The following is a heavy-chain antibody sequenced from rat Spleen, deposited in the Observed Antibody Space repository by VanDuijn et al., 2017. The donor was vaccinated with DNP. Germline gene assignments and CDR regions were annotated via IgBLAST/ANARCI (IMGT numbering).Heavy chain of an antibody. J-gene: IGHJ2*01. V-gene: IGHV5S10*01. D-gene: IGHD1-11*01. Sequence: EVPLVESGGGLVQPGGTLKLSCAASGFTFSNYYMAWVRQAPKKGLEWVATISYDGSRTYYRDSVKGRFTISRDNAKSTLYLQMDSLRSEDTATYYCATATTGYFDYWGQGVMVTVSS. CDR1: GFTFSNYY. CDR3: ATATTGYFDY. CDR2: ISYDGSRT.